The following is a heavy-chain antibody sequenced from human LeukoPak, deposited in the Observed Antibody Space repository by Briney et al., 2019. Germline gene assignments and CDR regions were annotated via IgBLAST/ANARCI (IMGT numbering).Heavy chain of an antibody. V-gene: IGHV4-61*02. CDR3: ARGYYDFWSGTSYYFDY. CDR2: IYTSGST. Sequence: SQTLSLTCTVSGGSISSGSYYWSWIRQPAGTGLEWIGRIYTSGSTNYNPSLKSRVTISVDTSKNQFSLKLSSVTAADTAVYYCARGYYDFWSGTSYYFDYWGQGTLVTVSS. J-gene: IGHJ4*02. CDR1: GGSISSGSYY. D-gene: IGHD3-3*01.